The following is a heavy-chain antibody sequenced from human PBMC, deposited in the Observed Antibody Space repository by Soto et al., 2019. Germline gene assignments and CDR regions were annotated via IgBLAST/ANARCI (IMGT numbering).Heavy chain of an antibody. CDR1: GFTFSSYW. Sequence: GGSLRLSCAASGFTFSSYWMSWVRQAPGKGLEWVANIKQGGSEKYYVDSVKGRFTISRDNAKNSLYLQMNSLRAEDTAVYYCAREVGYCSSTSCHTPYYYYGIDVWGQGTTVTVYS. J-gene: IGHJ6*02. CDR2: IKQGGSEK. CDR3: AREVGYCSSTSCHTPYYYYGIDV. V-gene: IGHV3-7*03. D-gene: IGHD2-2*01.